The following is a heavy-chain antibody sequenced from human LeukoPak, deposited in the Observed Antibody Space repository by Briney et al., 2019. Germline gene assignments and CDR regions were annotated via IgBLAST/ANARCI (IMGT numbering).Heavy chain of an antibody. CDR1: GYRFTGYY. J-gene: IGHJ4*02. Sequence: ASVKVSCEASGYRFTGYYRHWARQAPGQGLEWMGWINPNSGGTNYAQKFQGRVTMTRDTSVSTAYMEVSRLRSDDTAVYFCARDRRGYYDSGSYYPLIWGQGTLVTVSS. V-gene: IGHV1-2*02. D-gene: IGHD3-10*01. CDR3: ARDRRGYYDSGSYYPLI. CDR2: INPNSGGT.